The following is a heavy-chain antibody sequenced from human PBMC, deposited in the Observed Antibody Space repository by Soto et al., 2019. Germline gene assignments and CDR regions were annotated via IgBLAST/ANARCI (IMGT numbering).Heavy chain of an antibody. CDR1: GFTFSSYE. CDR2: ISSSGSTI. V-gene: IGHV3-48*03. D-gene: IGHD2-2*01. J-gene: IGHJ6*02. CDR3: ARYCSSTSCYEYYYYYGMDV. Sequence: HPGGSLRLSCAASGFTFSSYEMNWVRQAPGKGLEWVSYISSSGSTIYYADSVKGRFTISRDNAKNSLYLQMNSLRAEDTAVYYCARYCSSTSCYEYYYYYGMDVWGQGTTVTVSS.